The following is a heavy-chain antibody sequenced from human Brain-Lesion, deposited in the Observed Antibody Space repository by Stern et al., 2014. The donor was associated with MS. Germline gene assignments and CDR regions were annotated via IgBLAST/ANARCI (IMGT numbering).Heavy chain of an antibody. CDR2: IIPFLNTT. CDR3: ASSVVASGH. CDR1: GGTFTTHP. J-gene: IGHJ4*02. V-gene: IGHV1-69*06. Sequence: VQLVESGAEVKKPGSSVKVSCKASGGTFTTHPITWGRPAPGQRLEWMGGIIPFLNTTNYAQNFQGRTTITADKSTGTTYMEISSLRSDDTAVYYCASSVVASGHWGQGTLVIVS. D-gene: IGHD2-21*01.